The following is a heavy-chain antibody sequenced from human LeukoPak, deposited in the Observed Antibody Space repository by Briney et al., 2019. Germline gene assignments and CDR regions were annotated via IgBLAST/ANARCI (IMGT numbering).Heavy chain of an antibody. D-gene: IGHD3-22*01. CDR3: AKDLLVYYDSSRPLGY. J-gene: IGHJ4*02. CDR2: ISYDGSNK. V-gene: IGHV3-30*18. CDR1: GFTFSSYG. Sequence: PGGSLRLSCAASGFTFSSYGMHWVRQAPGKGLEWVAVISYDGSNKYYADSVKGRFTISRDNSKNTLYLQMNSLRAEDTAVYYCAKDLLVYYDSSRPLGYWGQGTLVTVSS.